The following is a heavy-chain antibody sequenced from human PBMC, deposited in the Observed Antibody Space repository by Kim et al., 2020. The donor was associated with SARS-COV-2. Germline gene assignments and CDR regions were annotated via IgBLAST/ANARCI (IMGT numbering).Heavy chain of an antibody. D-gene: IGHD3-10*01. Sequence: SETLSLTCAVYGGPFSGYYWSWIRQPPGKGLEWIGEINHSGSTNYNPSLKSRVTISVDTSKNQFSLKLSSVTAADTAVYYCARGGLTMVRGENDYWGQGTLVTVSS. V-gene: IGHV4-34*01. J-gene: IGHJ4*02. CDR2: INHSGST. CDR3: ARGGLTMVRGENDY. CDR1: GGPFSGYY.